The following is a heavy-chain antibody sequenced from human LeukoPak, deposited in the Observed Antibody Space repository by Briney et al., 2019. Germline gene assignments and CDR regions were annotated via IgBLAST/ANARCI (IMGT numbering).Heavy chain of an antibody. CDR3: ARHLRVGATVLSSFNF. CDR1: GYSFNDYY. Sequence: GASVKVSCKASGYSFNDYYIHWARQAPGQGLEWMGWISGDNGNTNYERKVQGRVTMTTDTSTSTAYMELRSLRSDDTAIYYCARHLRVGATVLSSFNFWGQGTLVTVSS. J-gene: IGHJ4*02. V-gene: IGHV1-18*04. CDR2: ISGDNGNT. D-gene: IGHD1-26*01.